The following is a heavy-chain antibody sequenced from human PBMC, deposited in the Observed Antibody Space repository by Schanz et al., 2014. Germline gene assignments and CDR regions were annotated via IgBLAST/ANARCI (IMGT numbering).Heavy chain of an antibody. V-gene: IGHV3-NL1*01. CDR2: ISIRGGNT. CDR1: GFSFSGFG. D-gene: IGHD2-8*02. Sequence: QVQLVESGGGVVQPGRSLRLSCAGSGFSFSGFGMHWVRQAPGKGLEWVSSISIRGGNTYYTDSVKGRFTISSDNSKNTVFLQMNSLRAEDTALYYCARDRDAGGYDSWGQGTLVTVSS. CDR3: ARDRDAGGYDS. J-gene: IGHJ5*01.